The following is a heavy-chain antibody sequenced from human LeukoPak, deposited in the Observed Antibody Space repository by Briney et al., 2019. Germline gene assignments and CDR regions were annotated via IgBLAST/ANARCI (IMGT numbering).Heavy chain of an antibody. CDR3: ARGQAIYSGSYSDY. D-gene: IGHD1-26*01. CDR1: GYTFTSYD. Sequence: ASVKVSCKASGYTFTSYDINWVRQATGQGLEWMGWMNPNSGNTGYAQKFQGRVTMTRNTSISTVYMELSSLRSEDTAVYYCARGQAIYSGSYSDYWGQGTLVTVSS. J-gene: IGHJ4*02. CDR2: MNPNSGNT. V-gene: IGHV1-8*01.